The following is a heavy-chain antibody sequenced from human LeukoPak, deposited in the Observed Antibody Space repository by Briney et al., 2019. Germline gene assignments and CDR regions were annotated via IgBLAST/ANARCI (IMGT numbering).Heavy chain of an antibody. Sequence: GGSLRLSCAASGFTFDYAMHWVRQAPGKGLEWVSGISWNSGSIGYADSVKGRFTISRDNAKNSLYLQMNSLRAEDTALYYCAKQGCSSTSCYSESDYLDYWGQGTLVTVSS. D-gene: IGHD2-2*01. V-gene: IGHV3-9*01. CDR2: ISWNSGSI. CDR1: GFTFDYA. CDR3: AKQGCSSTSCYSESDYLDY. J-gene: IGHJ4*02.